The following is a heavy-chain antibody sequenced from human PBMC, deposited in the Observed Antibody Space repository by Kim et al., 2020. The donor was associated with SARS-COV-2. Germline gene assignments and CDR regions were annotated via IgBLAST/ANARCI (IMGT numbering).Heavy chain of an antibody. D-gene: IGHD1-26*01. V-gene: IGHV3-30-3*01. J-gene: IGHJ4*02. CDR2: ISYDGSNK. CDR1: GFTFSSYA. Sequence: GGSLRLSCAASGFTFSSYAMHWVRQAPGKGLEWVAVISYDGSNKYYADSVKGRFTISRDNSKNTLYLQMNSLRAEDTAVYYCARGSGSYPFDYWGQGTLVTVSS. CDR3: ARGSGSYPFDY.